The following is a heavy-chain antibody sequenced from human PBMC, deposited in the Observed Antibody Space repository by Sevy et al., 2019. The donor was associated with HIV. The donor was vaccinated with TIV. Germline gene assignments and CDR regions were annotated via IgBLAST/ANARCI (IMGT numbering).Heavy chain of an antibody. V-gene: IGHV3-23*01. CDR2: ISGSGGST. Sequence: GGSLRLSCAASGFTFSTYAMSWVPQAPGKGLEWVSGISGSGGSTYYADSLKGRFTIFRDNSKNTLSLQMNSLRAEDTAVYYCAKGDRTFYGLDVWGQGTTVTVSS. CDR1: GFTFSTYA. J-gene: IGHJ6*02. CDR3: AKGDRTFYGLDV. D-gene: IGHD2-15*01.